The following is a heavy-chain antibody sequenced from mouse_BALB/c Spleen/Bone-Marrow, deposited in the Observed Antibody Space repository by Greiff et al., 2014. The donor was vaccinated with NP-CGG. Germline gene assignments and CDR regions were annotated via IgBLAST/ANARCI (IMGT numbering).Heavy chain of an antibody. V-gene: IGHV2-6-5*01. CDR3: AKLTWDEGDY. D-gene: IGHD4-1*01. J-gene: IGHJ2*01. Sequence: VMLVESGPGLVAPSQSLSITCTVSGFSLTDYGVSWIRQPPGKGLEWLGVIWGAGITYYNSALKSRLSISKDNSKSQVFLKMNSLQTDDTAMYYCAKLTWDEGDYWGLGTTLTVSS. CDR2: IWGAGIT. CDR1: GFSLTDYG.